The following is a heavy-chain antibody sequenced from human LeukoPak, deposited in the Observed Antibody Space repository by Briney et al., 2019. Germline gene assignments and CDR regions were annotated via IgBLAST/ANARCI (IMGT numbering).Heavy chain of an antibody. J-gene: IGHJ6*02. CDR3: ARENYDILTGYYYYYGMDV. CDR2: ISAYNGNT. CDR1: GYTFSSYG. D-gene: IGHD3-9*01. V-gene: IGHV1-18*01. Sequence: GASVKVSCKASGYTFSSYGIGWVRQAPGQGLEWMGWISAYNGNTNYAQKLQGRVTMTTDTSTSTAYMELRSLRSDDTAVYYCARENYDILTGYYYYYGMDVWGQGTTVTVSS.